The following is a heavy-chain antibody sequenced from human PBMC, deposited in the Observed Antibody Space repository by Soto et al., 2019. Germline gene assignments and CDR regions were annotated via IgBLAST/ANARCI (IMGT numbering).Heavy chain of an antibody. J-gene: IGHJ5*02. V-gene: IGHV1-46*01. D-gene: IGHD2-15*01. Sequence: ASVKVSCKASGYTFTNYYMHWVRQAPGQGLEWMGIIDPSGGGTSYAQKFQGRLTMTRDTSTSTVYMELSSLKSEDTAVYYCARDRVDCSGGNCWRSVEDTWGQGTLVTVSS. CDR3: ARDRVDCSGGNCWRSVEDT. CDR2: IDPSGGGT. CDR1: GYTFTNYY.